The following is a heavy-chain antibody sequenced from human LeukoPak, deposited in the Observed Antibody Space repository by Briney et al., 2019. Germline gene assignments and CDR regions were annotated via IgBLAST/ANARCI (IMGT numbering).Heavy chain of an antibody. CDR3: ARVLIAVAGTLDY. J-gene: IGHJ4*02. Sequence: SVKVSCKASGGTFSRYAISWVRQAPGQGLEWMGGIIPIFGTANYAQKFQGRVTITADKSTSTAYMELSSLRSEDTAVYYCARVLIAVAGTLDYWGQGTLVTVSS. CDR1: GGTFSRYA. CDR2: IIPIFGTA. V-gene: IGHV1-69*06. D-gene: IGHD6-19*01.